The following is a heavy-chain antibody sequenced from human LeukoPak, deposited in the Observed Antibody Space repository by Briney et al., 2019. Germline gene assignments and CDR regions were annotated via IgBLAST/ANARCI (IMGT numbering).Heavy chain of an antibody. D-gene: IGHD3-3*01. CDR1: GFTFSSYG. J-gene: IGHJ6*02. Sequence: GGSLRLSCAASGFTFSSYGMHWVRQAPGKGLEWVAVIWYDGSNKYYADSVKGRFTISRDNSKNTLYLQMNSLRGEDTAVYYCARDLLLEWLLFDYYYYGMDVWGQGTTVTVPS. V-gene: IGHV3-33*01. CDR2: IWYDGSNK. CDR3: ARDLLLEWLLFDYYYYGMDV.